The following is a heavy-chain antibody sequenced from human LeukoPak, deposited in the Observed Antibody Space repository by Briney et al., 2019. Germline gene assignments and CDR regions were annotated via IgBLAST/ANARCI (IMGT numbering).Heavy chain of an antibody. Sequence: PSETLSLTCTVSGGSISGYYWSWIRQPPGKGLEWSGFIYYAGSTNYNPSVKSRVTISVDTSKNQFSLKLSSVTAADTAVYYCARHDFWSGLVDAFDIWGQGTMVTVSS. D-gene: IGHD3-3*01. CDR2: IYYAGST. V-gene: IGHV4-59*01. CDR1: GGSISGYY. CDR3: ARHDFWSGLVDAFDI. J-gene: IGHJ3*02.